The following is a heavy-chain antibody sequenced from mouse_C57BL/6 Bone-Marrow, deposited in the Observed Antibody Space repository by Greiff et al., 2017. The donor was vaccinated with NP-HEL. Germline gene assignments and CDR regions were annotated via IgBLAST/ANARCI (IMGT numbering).Heavy chain of an antibody. J-gene: IGHJ2*01. CDR3: ATLGGDY. CDR1: GFTFSDYG. D-gene: IGHD4-1*01. CDR2: ISSGSSTI. V-gene: IGHV5-17*01. Sequence: EVKVVESGGGLVKPGGSLKLSCAASGFTFSDYGMHWVRQAPEKGLECVAYISSGSSTIYYADTVKGRFTISRDNAKNTLFLQMTSLRSEDTAMYYCATLGGDYWGQGTTLTVSS.